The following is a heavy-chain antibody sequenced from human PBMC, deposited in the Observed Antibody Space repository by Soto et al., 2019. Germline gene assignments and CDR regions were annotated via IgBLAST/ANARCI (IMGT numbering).Heavy chain of an antibody. CDR2: INHSGST. J-gene: IGHJ4*02. V-gene: IGHV4-34*01. CDR3: ARRRIGHHCSSTSCPGGYFDY. D-gene: IGHD2-2*01. CDR1: GGSFSGYY. Sequence: SETLSLTCAVYGGSFSGYYWSWIRQPPGKGLEWIGEINHSGSTNYNPSLKSRVTISVDTSKNQFSLKLSSVTAADTAVYYCARRRIGHHCSSTSCPGGYFDYWGQGTLVTVSS.